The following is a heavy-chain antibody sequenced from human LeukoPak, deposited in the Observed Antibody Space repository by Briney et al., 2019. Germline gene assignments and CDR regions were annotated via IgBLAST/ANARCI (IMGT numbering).Heavy chain of an antibody. CDR3: ARSVDIDY. Sequence: PGGSLRLSCAASGFTFSSYNMNWVRQAPGKGLEWVSYISSGSSTIYYADSVKGRFTISRDNAKNSLYLQMNSLRAEDTAVYYCARSVDIDYWGQGTLVTVSS. V-gene: IGHV3-48*01. CDR2: ISSGSSTI. D-gene: IGHD5-12*01. CDR1: GFTFSSYN. J-gene: IGHJ4*02.